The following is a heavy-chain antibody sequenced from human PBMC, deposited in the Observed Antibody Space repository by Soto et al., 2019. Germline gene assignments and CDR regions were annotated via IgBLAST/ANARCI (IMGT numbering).Heavy chain of an antibody. J-gene: IGHJ4*02. Sequence: GESLKISCKGSGYSFTSYWIGWVRQMPGKGLEWMGIIYPGDSDTRYSPSFQGQVTISADKSISTAYLQWSSLKASDTAMYYCARRGHYYDSSGYYYGTFDYWGQGTLVTVSS. CDR3: ARRGHYYDSSGYYYGTFDY. V-gene: IGHV5-51*01. D-gene: IGHD3-22*01. CDR1: GYSFTSYW. CDR2: IYPGDSDT.